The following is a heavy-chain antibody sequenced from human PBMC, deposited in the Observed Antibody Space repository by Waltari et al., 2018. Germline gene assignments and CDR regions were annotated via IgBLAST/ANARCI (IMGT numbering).Heavy chain of an antibody. Sequence: EGQLVESGGTLVQPGGSLRLSCAASGLTFSSYEMNWVRQAPGKGLGWISYISVGGHTIDYADSVKGRFTISRDNAENSLFLQMASLRVDDTAIYYCARDIGFCSGNNCFSVLWGQGTLVTVSS. J-gene: IGHJ4*02. CDR3: ARDIGFCSGNNCFSVL. V-gene: IGHV3-48*03. CDR1: GLTFSSYE. D-gene: IGHD2-15*01. CDR2: ISVGGHTI.